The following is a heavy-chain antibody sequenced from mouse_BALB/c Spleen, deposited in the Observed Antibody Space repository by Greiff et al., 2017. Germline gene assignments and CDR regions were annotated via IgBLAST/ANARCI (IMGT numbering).Heavy chain of an antibody. V-gene: IGHV14-1*02. D-gene: IGHD2-1*01. J-gene: IGHJ3*01. CDR1: GFNIKDYY. CDR3: ARDRNYFAY. CDR2: IDPENGNT. Sequence: VQLQQSGAELVRPGALVKLSCKASGFNIKDYYMHWVKQRPEQGLEWIGWIDPENGNTIYDPKFQGKASITADTSSNTAYLQLSSLTSEDTAVYYCARDRNYFAYWGQGTLVTVSA.